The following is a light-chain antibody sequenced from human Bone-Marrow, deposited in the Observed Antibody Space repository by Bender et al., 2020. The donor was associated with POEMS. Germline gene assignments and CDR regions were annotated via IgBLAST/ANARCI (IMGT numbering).Light chain of an antibody. Sequence: QSALTQPASVSGSPGQSITISCTGASSDVGTYNLVSWYQLHPGKGPKLIIYQVTKRPSGVPVRFSASKSGNTASLTVSGLQTEDEADYYCSYADTDVVIFGGGTKLTVL. CDR1: SSDVGTYNL. CDR3: CSYADTDVVI. V-gene: IGLV2-23*02. J-gene: IGLJ2*01. CDR2: QVT.